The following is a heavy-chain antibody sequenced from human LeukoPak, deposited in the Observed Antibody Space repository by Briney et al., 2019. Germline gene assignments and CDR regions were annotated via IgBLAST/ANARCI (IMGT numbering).Heavy chain of an antibody. CDR2: INHSGST. Sequence: PSETLSLTCAVYGGSFSGYYWSWIRQPPGKGLEWIGEINHSGSTNYNPSLKSRVTISVDTSKNQFSLKLSSVTAADTAVYYCARGLQQGPDYWGQGTLVTVSS. CDR1: GGSFSGYY. V-gene: IGHV4-34*01. CDR3: ARGLQQGPDY. J-gene: IGHJ4*02. D-gene: IGHD6-19*01.